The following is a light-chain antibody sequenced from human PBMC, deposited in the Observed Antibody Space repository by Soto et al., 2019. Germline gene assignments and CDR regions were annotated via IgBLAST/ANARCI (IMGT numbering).Light chain of an antibody. Sequence: QSVLTQPPSASGSPGQSVAITYTGTSSDVGGYNYVSWYQQHPGKAPKLMIYEVNKRPSGVPDRFSGSKSGNTASLTVSGPQAEDEADYYCSSYAVSSNVFGTGTKLTVL. CDR3: SSYAVSSNV. CDR1: SSDVGGYNY. V-gene: IGLV2-8*01. J-gene: IGLJ1*01. CDR2: EVN.